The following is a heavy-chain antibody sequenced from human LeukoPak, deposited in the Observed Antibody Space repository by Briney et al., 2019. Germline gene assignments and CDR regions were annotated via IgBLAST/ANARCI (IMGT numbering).Heavy chain of an antibody. CDR3: AKDGVRVPAVDGMDV. Sequence: GGSQRLSCAASGFTFSSYAMSWVRQAPGKGLEWVSAISGSGGSTYYADSVEGRFTISRDNSKNTLYLQMNSLRAEDTAVYYCAKDGVRVPAVDGMDVWGQGTTVTVSS. J-gene: IGHJ6*02. D-gene: IGHD2-2*01. CDR2: ISGSGGST. CDR1: GFTFSSYA. V-gene: IGHV3-23*01.